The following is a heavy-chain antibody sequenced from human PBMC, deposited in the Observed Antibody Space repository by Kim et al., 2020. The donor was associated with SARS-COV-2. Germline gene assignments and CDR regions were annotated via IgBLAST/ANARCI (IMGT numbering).Heavy chain of an antibody. Sequence: GGSLRLSCAASGFTLSSYWMHWVRQAPGKGLVWVSRMSGDGSSTIYADSVTGRFTISRDNAKNALYLQMNSLRVEDTAVYYCARREYSSGWWYFDFWGQGTLVTVSS. CDR2: MSGDGSST. J-gene: IGHJ4*02. CDR1: GFTLSSYW. CDR3: ARREYSSGWWYFDF. D-gene: IGHD6-19*01. V-gene: IGHV3-74*01.